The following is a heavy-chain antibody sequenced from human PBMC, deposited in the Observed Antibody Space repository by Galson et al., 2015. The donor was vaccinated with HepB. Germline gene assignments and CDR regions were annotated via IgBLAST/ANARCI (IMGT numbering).Heavy chain of an antibody. J-gene: IGHJ4*02. Sequence: ETLSLPCSVSGGSISSYFWRWIRQTPEKGLEWIGYIYSSGSTNYNPSFKSRVTISIDASKSQFSLRLSSVTAADTAVYYCAREGGYGSGSSFSYWGQGTLVAVSS. CDR3: AREGGYGSGSSFSY. V-gene: IGHV4-59*01. D-gene: IGHD3-10*01. CDR1: GGSISSYF. CDR2: IYSSGST.